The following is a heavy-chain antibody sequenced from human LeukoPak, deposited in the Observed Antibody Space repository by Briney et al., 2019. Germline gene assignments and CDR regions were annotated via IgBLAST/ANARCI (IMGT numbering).Heavy chain of an antibody. CDR2: ISYDGSDI. CDR3: ARGRQCDY. D-gene: IGHD4-11*01. V-gene: IGHV3-30*04. Sequence: GGSLRLSCAASGFTFSSYAMHWVRQAPGKGLEWVAVISYDGSDIWYADSVKGRSTISRDNSRNTLYLQMNSLRAEDTAMYYCARGRQCDYWGQGTLVTVSS. CDR1: GFTFSSYA. J-gene: IGHJ4*02.